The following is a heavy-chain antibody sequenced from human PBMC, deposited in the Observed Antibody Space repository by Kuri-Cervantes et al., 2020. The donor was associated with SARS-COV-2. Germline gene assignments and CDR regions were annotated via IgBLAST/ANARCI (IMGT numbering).Heavy chain of an antibody. D-gene: IGHD1-26*01. V-gene: IGHV4-59*11. CDR1: GGSISSQY. CDR3: ARSGSYSYYFDY. CDR2: TYYSGST. J-gene: IGHJ4*02. Sequence: GSLRLSCTVSGGSISSQYWSWIRQPPGKGLEWIGYTYYSGSTNYNPSLKSRVTISVDTSKNQFSLKLSSVTAADTAVYYCARSGSYSYYFDYWGQGTLVTVSS.